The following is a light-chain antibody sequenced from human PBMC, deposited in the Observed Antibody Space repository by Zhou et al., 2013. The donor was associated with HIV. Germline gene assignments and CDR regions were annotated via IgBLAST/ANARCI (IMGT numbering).Light chain of an antibody. CDR2: SAS. Sequence: EIVLTQSPDTLSLSPGERATLSCRASQSVYSNYLAWYQQKPGQAPRLLIYSASSRATGIPDRFSASGSGTDFTLTITRLEPEDFAVYYCHQYGNPNSPRTLGQGTKVEIK. CDR1: QSVYSNY. J-gene: IGKJ1*01. CDR3: HQYGNPNSPRT. V-gene: IGKV3-20*01.